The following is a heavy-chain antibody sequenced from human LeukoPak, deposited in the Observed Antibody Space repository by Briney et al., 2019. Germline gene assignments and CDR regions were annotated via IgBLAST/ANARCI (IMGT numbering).Heavy chain of an antibody. CDR2: ISAYNGNT. D-gene: IGHD5-18*01. Sequence: ASVKVSCKASGYTFTSYGISWVRQAPGQGLEWMGWISAYNGNTNYAQKLQGRVTMTTDTSTSTAYMELRSLRSDDTAVYYCARAYNGVDTAMAPDYWGQGTLVTVSS. CDR3: ARAYNGVDTAMAPDY. J-gene: IGHJ4*02. V-gene: IGHV1-18*01. CDR1: GYTFTSYG.